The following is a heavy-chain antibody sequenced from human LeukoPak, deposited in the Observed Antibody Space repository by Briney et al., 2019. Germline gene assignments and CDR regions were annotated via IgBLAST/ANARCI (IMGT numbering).Heavy chain of an antibody. J-gene: IGHJ4*02. CDR1: GFTFSSYA. Sequence: GRSLRLSCAASGFTFSSYAMHWVRQAPGKGLEWVAVISYDGSNKYYADSVKGRFTISRDNSKNTLYLQMSSLRADDTAVYYCAKDARLGDPEGYWGQGTLVTVSS. V-gene: IGHV3-30-3*01. D-gene: IGHD2-21*02. CDR2: ISYDGSNK. CDR3: AKDARLGDPEGY.